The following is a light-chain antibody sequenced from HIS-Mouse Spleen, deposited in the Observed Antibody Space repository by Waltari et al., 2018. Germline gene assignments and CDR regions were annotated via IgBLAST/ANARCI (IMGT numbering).Light chain of an antibody. CDR2: DVS. CDR3: SSYTSSSTWV. V-gene: IGLV2-14*03. J-gene: IGLJ3*02. CDR1: SSDVGGYNY. Sequence: QSALTQPAPVSGSPGQSITISCTGTSSDVGGYNYVSCYQQHPGKAPKLIIYDVSNRPSGVATRFSGSKSGNTAALTISGLQAEDEADYYCSSYTSSSTWVFGGGTKLTVL.